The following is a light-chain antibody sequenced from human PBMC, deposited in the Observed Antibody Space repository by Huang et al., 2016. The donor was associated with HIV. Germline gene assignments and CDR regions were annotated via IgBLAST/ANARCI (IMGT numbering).Light chain of an antibody. Sequence: IVMTQSPLSLPVTPGEPASISCRSSQSLLHTNGYSYVEWYLQKPGQSPQLLIYFSSNRASGVPDRFSGSGSVLDVTLKVSSVEAEDVGSYYCMQALQNPRTFGQRTRLEIK. J-gene: IGKJ5*01. CDR3: MQALQNPRT. CDR2: FSS. CDR1: QSLLHTNGYSY. V-gene: IGKV2-28*01.